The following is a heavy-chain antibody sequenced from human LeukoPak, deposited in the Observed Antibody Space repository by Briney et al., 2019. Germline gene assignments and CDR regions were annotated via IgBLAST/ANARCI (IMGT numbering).Heavy chain of an antibody. CDR3: ARGPNYYYHMDV. CDR2: LNPNSGNT. J-gene: IGHJ6*03. CDR1: GYTFTSYD. Sequence: ASVKVSCKASGYTFTSYDIKWVRQAPGQGLEWMGWLNPNSGNTGYAQKFQGRVTVTRDTSISTAYMELTGLRSEDTGVYYCARGPNYYYHMDVWGKGTTATVSS. V-gene: IGHV1-8*01.